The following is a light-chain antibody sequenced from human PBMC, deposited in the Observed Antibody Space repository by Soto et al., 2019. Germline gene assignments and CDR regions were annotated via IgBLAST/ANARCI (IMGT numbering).Light chain of an antibody. V-gene: IGKV3-15*01. J-gene: IGKJ4*01. CDR3: QEYINWPSLT. CDR2: GAS. CDR1: QSVSSK. Sequence: VVMTQSPATLSVSPGEGATLSCRASQSVSSKLAWYQQKPGQAPRLLIYGASTRATGIPARFSGSGSGTEFTLIISSLQSEDFAVYYCQEYINWPSLTFGGGTKVDIK.